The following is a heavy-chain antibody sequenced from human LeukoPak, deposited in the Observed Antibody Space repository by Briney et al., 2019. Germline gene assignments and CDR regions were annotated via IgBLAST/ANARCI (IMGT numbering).Heavy chain of an antibody. D-gene: IGHD6-19*01. CDR1: GFTFSGYA. Sequence: GGSLRLSCAASGFTFSGYAMHWVRQAPGKGLEWVSSISWNSGTIAYVDSVKGRFTISRDNAKNSLYLQMNSLRAEDTALYYCAKDLYSSGWTHFDYWCQGTLVTVSS. CDR3: AKDLYSSGWTHFDY. J-gene: IGHJ4*02. CDR2: ISWNSGTI. V-gene: IGHV3-9*01.